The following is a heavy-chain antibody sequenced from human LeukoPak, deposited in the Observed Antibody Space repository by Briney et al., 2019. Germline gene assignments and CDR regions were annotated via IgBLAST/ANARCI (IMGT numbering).Heavy chain of an antibody. CDR1: GFTFGTYW. D-gene: IGHD2-15*01. V-gene: IGHV3-7*04. Sequence: PGGSRRLSCAASGFTFGTYWMNWVRQAPGKGLEWLANIKEDGRQKHYVDSVKGRFTISRDNAKNSLYLQMNSLRVEDTAVYYCTRDDDCSGGACYFGYWGQGTLVTVSS. CDR3: TRDDDCSGGACYFGY. CDR2: IKEDGRQK. J-gene: IGHJ4*02.